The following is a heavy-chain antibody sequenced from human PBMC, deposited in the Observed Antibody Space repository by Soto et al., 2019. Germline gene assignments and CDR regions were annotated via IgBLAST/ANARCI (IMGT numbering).Heavy chain of an antibody. D-gene: IGHD2-15*01. CDR3: AHTSDIVGSFDP. CDR2: ISHDGSNK. Sequence: GGSLRLSCAASGFTFSSYAMHWVRQAPGRGLGWVAVISHDGSNKYFADSVKGRFTISRDNSKNTLYLQMSSLRAEDTAVYYWAHTSDIVGSFDPWGQGTLVTV. CDR1: GFTFSSYA. V-gene: IGHV3-30-3*01. J-gene: IGHJ5*02.